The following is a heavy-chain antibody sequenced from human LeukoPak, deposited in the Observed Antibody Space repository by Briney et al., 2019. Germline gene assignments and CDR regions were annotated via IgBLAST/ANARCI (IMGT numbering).Heavy chain of an antibody. CDR2: IYHSGST. CDR1: GYSISSGYY. Sequence: PSETLSLTCAVSGYSISSGYYWGWIRQPPGKGREWMGSIYHSGSTYYNPSLKSRVTISVGTSKNQFSLKPSSVTAADATVYYCATHWPVEMATPFDYWGQGTLVTVSS. V-gene: IGHV4-38-2*01. J-gene: IGHJ4*02. CDR3: ATHWPVEMATPFDY. D-gene: IGHD5-24*01.